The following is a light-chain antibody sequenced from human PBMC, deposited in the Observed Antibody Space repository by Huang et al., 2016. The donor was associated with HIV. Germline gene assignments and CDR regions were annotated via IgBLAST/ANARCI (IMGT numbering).Light chain of an antibody. CDR1: QSVGSY. J-gene: IGKJ4*01. Sequence: PGQTGAISCKASQSVGSYVAWYQQRPGQSPRLLLYDTSNRAAGVPIRFSGSGSGTDFTLTISGLESEDLGVFYCQQRSTWPLTCGGGTKVA. V-gene: IGKV3-11*01. CDR2: DTS. CDR3: QQRSTWPLT.